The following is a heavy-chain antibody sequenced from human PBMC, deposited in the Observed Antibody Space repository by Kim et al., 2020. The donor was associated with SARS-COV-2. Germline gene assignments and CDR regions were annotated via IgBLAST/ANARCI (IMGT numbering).Heavy chain of an antibody. CDR3: ARSIGYYSYYYYGMDV. CDR2: IIPIFGTG. Sequence: SVKVSCKASGGTFSSYAISWVRQAPGQGLEWMGGIIPIFGTGKYRQKFQGRVTITADESTSTAHMELSSLRSEDTAVYYCARSIGYYSYYYYGMDVWGQ. D-gene: IGHD5-12*01. CDR1: GGTFSSYA. J-gene: IGHJ6*02. V-gene: IGHV1-69*13.